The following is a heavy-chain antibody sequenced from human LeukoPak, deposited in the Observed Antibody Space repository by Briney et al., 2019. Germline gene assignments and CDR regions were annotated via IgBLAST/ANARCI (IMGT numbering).Heavy chain of an antibody. D-gene: IGHD1-26*01. J-gene: IGHJ4*02. CDR3: AKDVGKWESLHFFDY. V-gene: IGHV3-74*01. Sequence: GGSLRLSCAASGFTFRGYWMYWVRQAPGKGLVWVSRINSDGSITNYADSVTSRFTISRDNSRNTLYLQMNSLRGDDTAVYYCAKDVGKWESLHFFDYWGQGTLVTVSS. CDR2: INSDGSIT. CDR1: GFTFRGYW.